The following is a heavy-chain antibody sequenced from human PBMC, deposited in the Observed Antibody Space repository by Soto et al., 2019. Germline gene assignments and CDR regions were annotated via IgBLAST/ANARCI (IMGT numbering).Heavy chain of an antibody. V-gene: IGHV3-30*03. CDR3: ARTRSASSDFHYYSLDV. CDR2: ISYDSTKT. CDR1: GFTFNSYG. Sequence: QVQLVESGGGVVQPGRSLRLSCAASGFTFNSYGMHWVRQGPGNGLEWVAFISYDSTKTYYADSVKGRFTISRDNSNSALYVQMNSLTGEDTAVYYCARTRSASSDFHYYSLDVWGQGTTVPVSS. J-gene: IGHJ6*02. D-gene: IGHD6-6*01.